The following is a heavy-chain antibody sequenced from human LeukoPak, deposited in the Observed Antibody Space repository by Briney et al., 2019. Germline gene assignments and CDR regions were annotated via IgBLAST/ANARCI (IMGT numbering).Heavy chain of an antibody. J-gene: IGHJ4*02. V-gene: IGHV3-73*01. D-gene: IGHD4-17*01. CDR3: TRLLGDYGDYVAVFDY. Sequence: GGSLRLSCAASGFTFSASAIYWVRQASGKGLEWVGRIRSMTNGYATAYAPSVKGRFTISRDDSKNTAYLQMNNLKTDDTAVYYCTRLLGDYGDYVAVFDYWGPGTLVTVSS. CDR2: IRSMTNGYAT. CDR1: GFTFSASA.